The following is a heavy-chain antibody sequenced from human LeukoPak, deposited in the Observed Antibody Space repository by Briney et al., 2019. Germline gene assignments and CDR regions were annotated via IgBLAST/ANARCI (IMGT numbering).Heavy chain of an antibody. J-gene: IGHJ4*02. CDR3: ARGASGYSYG. D-gene: IGHD5-18*01. CDR1: GXSISSYY. Sequence: SETLSLTCTVSGXSISSYYGSWIRQPPGKGLEWIGYIYYSGSTNYNPSLKSRVTISIDTSKNQFSLNLSSVTAADTAVYYCARGASGYSYGWGQGTLVAVSS. CDR2: IYYSGST. V-gene: IGHV4-59*01.